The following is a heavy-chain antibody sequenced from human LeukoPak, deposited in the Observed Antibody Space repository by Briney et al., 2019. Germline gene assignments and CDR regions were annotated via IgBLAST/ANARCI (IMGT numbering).Heavy chain of an antibody. CDR3: ARSIVVVPAAISWFDP. Sequence: SETLSLTGTVSGGSISSSSYYWGWIRQPPGKGLEWIGSIYYSGSTYYNPSLKSRVTISVDTSKNQFSLKLSSVTAADTAVYYCARSIVVVPAAISWFDPWGQGTLVTVSS. CDR2: IYYSGST. CDR1: GGSISSSSYY. V-gene: IGHV4-39*01. J-gene: IGHJ5*02. D-gene: IGHD2-2*01.